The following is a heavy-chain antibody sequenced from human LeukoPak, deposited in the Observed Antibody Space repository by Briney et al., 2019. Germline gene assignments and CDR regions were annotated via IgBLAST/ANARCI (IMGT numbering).Heavy chain of an antibody. CDR1: GFTFSSYW. Sequence: HPGGCLRLTCAASGFTFSSYWMTWVRQAPGKGLEWGANIKYGGSEKYYADSVKGRFTISRDNAKNSLYLQMNSLRAEDTAVYFCARAEGYSYAFYFVYWGQGTLVTVSS. CDR3: ARAEGYSYAFYFVY. J-gene: IGHJ4*02. D-gene: IGHD5-18*01. CDR2: IKYGGSEK. V-gene: IGHV3-7*04.